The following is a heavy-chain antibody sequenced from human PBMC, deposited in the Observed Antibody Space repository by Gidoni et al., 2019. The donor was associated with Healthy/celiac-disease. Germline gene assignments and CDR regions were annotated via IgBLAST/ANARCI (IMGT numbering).Heavy chain of an antibody. CDR2: IIPIFGTA. J-gene: IGHJ4*02. D-gene: IGHD2-2*01. CDR1: GGTFIRYA. V-gene: IGHV1-69*01. CDR3: ARGVGYCSSTSCPLWGDFDY. Sequence: QVQLVQSGAEVKKPGSSVKVSCQASGGTFIRYAISWVRQAPGQGLEWMGGIIPIFGTANYAQKFQGRVTITADESTSTAYMELSSLRSEDTAVYYCARGVGYCSSTSCPLWGDFDYWGQGTLVTVSS.